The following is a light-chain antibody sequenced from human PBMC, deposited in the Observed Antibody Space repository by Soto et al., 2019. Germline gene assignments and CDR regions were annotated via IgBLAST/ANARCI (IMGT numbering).Light chain of an antibody. J-gene: IGLJ1*01. CDR1: SSHIGRNY. V-gene: IGLV1-51*01. Sequence: QSVLTQPPSVSAAPGQKVTISCSGSSSHIGRNYVSWYQQLPGTAPKLLFFSNNERPSGIPDPLSGSKSGTSATLGITGLQNGNEANSSWGTWEIGLHIFDFGTGTK. CDR2: SNN. CDR3: GTWEIGLHIFD.